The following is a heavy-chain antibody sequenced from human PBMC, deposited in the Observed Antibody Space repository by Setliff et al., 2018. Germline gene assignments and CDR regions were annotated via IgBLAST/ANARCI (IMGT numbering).Heavy chain of an antibody. D-gene: IGHD2-15*01. CDR2: INHSGST. CDR3: ARHKVVVAATKHYYYYGMDV. V-gene: IGHV4-34*01. Sequence: SETLSLTCAVYGGSFSGYYWSWIRQPPGKGLEWIGEINHSGSTNYNPSLKSRVTISVDTSKNQFSLKLSSVTAADTAVYYCARHKVVVAATKHYYYYGMDVWGQGTTVTVS. CDR1: GGSFSGYY. J-gene: IGHJ6*02.